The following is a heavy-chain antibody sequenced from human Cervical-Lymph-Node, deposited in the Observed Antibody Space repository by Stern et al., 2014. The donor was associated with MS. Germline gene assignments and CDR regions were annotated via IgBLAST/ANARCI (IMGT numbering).Heavy chain of an antibody. Sequence: QLVQSGAEVKKPGASVTVSCKASGYTFTTYGITWVRQAPGKGLEWMGWISGYNGNTNSAQKLQGRVTMTTDTSTNTAYMDLRSLRSDDAAVYYCARALRGGSYSVDYWGQGTLVTVSS. J-gene: IGHJ4*02. D-gene: IGHD3-10*01. V-gene: IGHV1-18*01. CDR2: ISGYNGNT. CDR3: ARALRGGSYSVDY. CDR1: GYTFTTYG.